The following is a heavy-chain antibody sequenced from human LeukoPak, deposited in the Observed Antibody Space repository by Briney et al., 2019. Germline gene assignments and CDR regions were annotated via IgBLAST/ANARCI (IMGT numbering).Heavy chain of an antibody. CDR3: AKDQRIAAAGAYYFDY. Sequence: PGGSLRLSCAASGFTFSSYGMHWVRQAPGKGLEWVAVISYDGSNKYYADSVKGRFTISRDNSKNTLYLQMNSLRAEDTAVYYCAKDQRIAAAGAYYFDYWGQGTLVTVSS. J-gene: IGHJ4*02. CDR1: GFTFSSYG. CDR2: ISYDGSNK. D-gene: IGHD6-13*01. V-gene: IGHV3-30*18.